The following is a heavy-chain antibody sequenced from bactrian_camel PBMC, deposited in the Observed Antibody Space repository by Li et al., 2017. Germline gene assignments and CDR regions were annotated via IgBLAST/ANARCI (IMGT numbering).Heavy chain of an antibody. J-gene: IGHJ6*01. CDR1: GYSGIVNC. CDR3: AAELGDCPVVAGPRLIYSDFEY. CDR2: ITRIHGGT. V-gene: IGHV3S53*01. Sequence: HVQLVESGGGMVQPGGSLRLSCAASGYSGIVNCMGWFRQAPGKEREGVAVITRIHGGTEYADSVKGRFIISRDSSKMTWSLQMNNLKPEDTAMYYCAAELGDCPVVAGPRLIYSDFEYWGQGTQVTVS. D-gene: IGHD6*01.